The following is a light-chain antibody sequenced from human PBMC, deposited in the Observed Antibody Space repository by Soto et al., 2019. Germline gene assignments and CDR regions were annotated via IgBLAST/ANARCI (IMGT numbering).Light chain of an antibody. CDR2: DAT. CDR3: QQYERYNPS. J-gene: IGKJ4*01. CDR1: QNINSY. V-gene: IGKV1-16*01. Sequence: DIQMTQSPSSLSASVGDRVTIICRASQNINSYLAWFQQKPGKAPKSLIYDATSLQSGVPSRFSGSGSETDFSLTISSLQHEDAATYYCQQYERYNPSFGGGTKLEI.